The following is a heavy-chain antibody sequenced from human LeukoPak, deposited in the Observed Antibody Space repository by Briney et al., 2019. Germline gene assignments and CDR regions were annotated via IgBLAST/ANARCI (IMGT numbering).Heavy chain of an antibody. CDR2: IYTSGST. J-gene: IGHJ4*02. D-gene: IGHD3-10*01. CDR3: ARDQYYYGSGSYGLDY. Sequence: PSETLSLTCTVSGGSISNYYWSWIRQPAGKGLEWIGRIYTSGSTNYNPSLKSRVTMSVDTSKNQFSLKLSSVTAADTAVYYCARDQYYYGSGSYGLDYWGQGTLVTVSS. V-gene: IGHV4-4*07. CDR1: GGSISNYY.